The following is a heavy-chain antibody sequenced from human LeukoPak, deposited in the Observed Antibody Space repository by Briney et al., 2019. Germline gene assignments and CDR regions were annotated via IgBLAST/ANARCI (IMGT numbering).Heavy chain of an antibody. Sequence: GRSLRLSCAASGFTFSSCAMHWVRQAPGKGLEWVAVISYDGSNKYYADSVKGRFTISRDNSKNTLYLQMNSLRAEDTAVYYCAREAPPVALTLAFDYWGQGTLVTVSS. D-gene: IGHD4-23*01. CDR3: AREAPPVALTLAFDY. CDR2: ISYDGSNK. J-gene: IGHJ4*02. CDR1: GFTFSSCA. V-gene: IGHV3-30-3*01.